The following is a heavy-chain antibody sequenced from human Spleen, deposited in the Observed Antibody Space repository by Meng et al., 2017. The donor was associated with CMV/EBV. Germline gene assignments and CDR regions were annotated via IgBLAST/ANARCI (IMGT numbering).Heavy chain of an antibody. CDR1: GGSISGSNSY. CDR3: ARDRGSAGNSHWFDP. D-gene: IGHD4-23*01. Sequence: SETLSLTCTVSGGSISGSNSYWGWIRQPPGKGLEWIGNIYFNGNTYYSRSLRSRVSISLDTSRDQFSLKLTSVTAADTAVYYCARDRGSAGNSHWFDPWGQGTLVTVSS. J-gene: IGHJ5*02. CDR2: IYFNGNT. V-gene: IGHV4-39*07.